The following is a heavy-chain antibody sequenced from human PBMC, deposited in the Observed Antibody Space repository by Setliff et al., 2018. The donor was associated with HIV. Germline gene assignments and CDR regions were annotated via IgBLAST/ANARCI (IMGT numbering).Heavy chain of an antibody. CDR3: ARRLTDCQNDFDI. CDR1: GYSFTTNW. V-gene: IGHV5-51*03. Sequence: GRSLKISCKGSGYSFTTNWIGWVRQIPGKGLEWMGIIYPGDYPGDANTRYSPSFQGQVTISADKSISTAYLQWNSLKASDTAMYYCARRLTDCQNDFDIWGQGTMVTVSS. D-gene: IGHD2-21*02. J-gene: IGHJ3*02. CDR2: IYPGDYPGDANT.